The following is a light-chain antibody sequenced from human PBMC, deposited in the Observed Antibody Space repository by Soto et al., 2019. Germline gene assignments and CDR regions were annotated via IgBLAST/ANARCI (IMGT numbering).Light chain of an antibody. V-gene: IGKV3-15*01. CDR3: QQYHGWPIT. CDR2: GAS. CDR1: QSVNSR. Sequence: ETVLTQSPSTLALSPGERATLSCRASQSVNSRLAWYQHKPGQAPRLLIYGASTRATGIPARFSGSGSGTEFTLTISSLQSEDFAVYYCQQYHGWPITFGQGTRLEIK. J-gene: IGKJ5*01.